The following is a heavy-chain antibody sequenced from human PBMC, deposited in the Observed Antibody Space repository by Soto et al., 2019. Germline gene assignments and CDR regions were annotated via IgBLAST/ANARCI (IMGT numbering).Heavy chain of an antibody. CDR2: IIPIFGTA. V-gene: IGHV1-69*13. J-gene: IGHJ6*02. D-gene: IGHD3-10*01. Sequence: GASVKVSCKASGGTFSSYAISWVRQAPGQELEWMGGIIPIFGTANYAQKFQGRVTITADESTSTAYMELSSLRSEDTAVYYCAREDSGYYGSGSYPAYGMDVWGQGTTVTVSS. CDR3: AREDSGYYGSGSYPAYGMDV. CDR1: GGTFSSYA.